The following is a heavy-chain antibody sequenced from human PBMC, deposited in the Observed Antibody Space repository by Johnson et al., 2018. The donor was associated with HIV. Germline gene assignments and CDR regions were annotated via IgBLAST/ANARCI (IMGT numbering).Heavy chain of an antibody. CDR3: ARDLGGGAATGTGAFDI. V-gene: IGHV3-30*04. D-gene: IGHD6-13*01. J-gene: IGHJ3*02. Sequence: VQLVESGGGVVQPGRSLRLSCAASGFTFSSYAMHWVRQAPGKGLEWVAVISYDGSNKYYADSVKGRFTISRDNSKNTLYLQMNSLRAEDTAVYYCARDLGGGAATGTGAFDIWGQGTMVTVSS. CDR2: ISYDGSNK. CDR1: GFTFSSYA.